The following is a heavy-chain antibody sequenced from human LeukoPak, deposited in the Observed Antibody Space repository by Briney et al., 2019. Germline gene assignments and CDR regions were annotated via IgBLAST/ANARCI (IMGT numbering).Heavy chain of an antibody. CDR2: ISYDGSNK. V-gene: IGHV3-30*14. CDR3: AKAGPGYCSSSSCYNFDY. Sequence: GGSLRLSCAASGFTFSSYAMHWVRQAPGKGLEWVAVISYDGSNKYYPDSVKGRFTISRDNSKNTLYLQMSSLKPEDTAVYYCAKAGPGYCSSSSCYNFDYWGQGTLVTVSS. CDR1: GFTFSSYA. D-gene: IGHD2-2*03. J-gene: IGHJ4*02.